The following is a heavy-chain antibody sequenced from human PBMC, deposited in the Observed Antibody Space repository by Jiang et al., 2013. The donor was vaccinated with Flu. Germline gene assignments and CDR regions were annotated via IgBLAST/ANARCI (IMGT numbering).Heavy chain of an antibody. D-gene: IGHD2-15*01. CDR2: IWYDGGSN. J-gene: IGHJ4*02. CDR1: GSNFSNYG. V-gene: IGHV3-33*01. CDR3: ARDLRCRGGNCLDY. Sequence: GVVQPGRSLRLSCTASGSNFSNYGMHWVRQAPGKGLEWVAIIWYDGGSNYYVDSVKGRFTISRDNSKNALFLQMNSLRAEDTAVYYCARDLRCRGGNCLDYWGQGSLVTVSS.